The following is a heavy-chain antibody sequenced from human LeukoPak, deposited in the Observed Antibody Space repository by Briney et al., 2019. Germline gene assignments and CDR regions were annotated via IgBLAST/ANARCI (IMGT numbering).Heavy chain of an antibody. V-gene: IGHV3-23*01. CDR3: AKVALWFGELSYFDY. D-gene: IGHD3-10*01. CDR1: GFTFSSYS. J-gene: IGHJ4*02. CDR2: ISGSGGST. Sequence: GGSLRLSCAASGFTFSSYSMNWVRQAPGKGLEWVSAISGSGGSTYYADSVKGRFTISRDNSKNTLYLQMNSLRAEDTAVYYCAKVALWFGELSYFDYWGQGTLVTVSS.